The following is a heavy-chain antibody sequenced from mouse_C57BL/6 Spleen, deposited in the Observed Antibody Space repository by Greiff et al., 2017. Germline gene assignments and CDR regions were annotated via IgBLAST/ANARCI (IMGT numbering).Heavy chain of an antibody. J-gene: IGHJ3*01. V-gene: IGHV5-4*01. Sequence: EVQRVESGGGLVKPGGSLKLSCAASGFTFSSYAMSWVRQTPEKRLEWVATISDGGSYTYYPDNVKGRFTISRDNAKNTLYLQMSHLKSEDTAMYYCARGEGYGNFAWFAYWGQGTLVTVSA. CDR2: ISDGGSYT. D-gene: IGHD2-10*02. CDR3: ARGEGYGNFAWFAY. CDR1: GFTFSSYA.